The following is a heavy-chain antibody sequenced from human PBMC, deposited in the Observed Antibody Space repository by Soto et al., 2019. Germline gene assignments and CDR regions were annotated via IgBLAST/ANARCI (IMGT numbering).Heavy chain of an antibody. CDR2: IYEGGNT. V-gene: IGHV4-30-2*01. J-gene: IGHJ5*02. CDR3: ASLIPIRAVAGTDWFDP. D-gene: IGHD6-19*01. Sequence: PSETLSLTCAVSGGSIISDGYSWSWIRQPPGKGLQWIGHIYEGGNTYYTPSLESRVAISTDKSKNQFSLKLSSVTAADTAVYYCASLIPIRAVAGTDWFDPWGQGTLVTVSS. CDR1: GGSIISDGYS.